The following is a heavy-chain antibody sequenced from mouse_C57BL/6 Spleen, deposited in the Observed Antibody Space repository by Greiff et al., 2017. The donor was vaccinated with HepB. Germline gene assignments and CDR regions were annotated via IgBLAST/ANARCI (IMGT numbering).Heavy chain of an antibody. J-gene: IGHJ2*01. V-gene: IGHV1-59*01. CDR3: ARGFLFDY. CDR2: IDPSDSYT. CDR1: GYTFTSYW. Sequence: VQLQQPGAELVRPGTSVKLSCKASGYTFTSYWMHWVKQRPGQGLEWIGVIDPSDSYTNYNQKFKGKATLTVDTSSSTAYMQLSSLTSEDSAVYYCARGFLFDYWGQGTTLTVSS.